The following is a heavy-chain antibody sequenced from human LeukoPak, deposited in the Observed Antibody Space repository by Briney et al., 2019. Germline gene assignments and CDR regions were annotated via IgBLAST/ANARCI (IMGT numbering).Heavy chain of an antibody. Sequence: PTGGSPRLXCAASGFTFSSYWMSWVRQTPGKGLEWVANIKQDGSEKYYVDSVKGRFTISRDNAKNSLYLQMNSLRAEDTAVYYCAPIVGADDWFDPWGQGTLVTVSS. CDR1: GFTFSSYW. J-gene: IGHJ5*02. V-gene: IGHV3-7*01. D-gene: IGHD1-26*01. CDR3: APIVGADDWFDP. CDR2: IKQDGSEK.